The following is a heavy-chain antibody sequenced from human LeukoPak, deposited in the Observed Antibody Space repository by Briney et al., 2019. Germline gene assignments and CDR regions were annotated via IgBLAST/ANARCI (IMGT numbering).Heavy chain of an antibody. D-gene: IGHD3-22*01. CDR1: GFTFSSYW. V-gene: IGHV3-74*01. Sequence: GGSLRLSCAASGFTFSSYWMHWVRQAPGKGLVWVSRIKGDGNTNYADSVKGRFTISRDNAKNTVSLQMNSLRAEDTGVYYCARAPSEIGGYYPEYFRHWGQGTLVTVSS. CDR2: IKGDGNT. CDR3: ARAPSEIGGYYPEYFRH. J-gene: IGHJ1*01.